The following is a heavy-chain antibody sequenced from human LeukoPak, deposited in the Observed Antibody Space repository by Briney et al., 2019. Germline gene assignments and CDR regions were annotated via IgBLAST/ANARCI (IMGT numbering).Heavy chain of an antibody. V-gene: IGHV4-39*02. Sequence: SETLSLTCTVSGDSINSSLYYWGWLRQPPGKGLEWIGTVHYTGRPFYNPSLKSRVAISVDKSRKHFSLRLNTVTAADTAVYYCARYGIFYDLWGQGTLVTVSS. J-gene: IGHJ4*02. CDR2: VHYTGRP. CDR1: GDSINSSLYY. CDR3: ARYGIFYDL. D-gene: IGHD3/OR15-3a*01.